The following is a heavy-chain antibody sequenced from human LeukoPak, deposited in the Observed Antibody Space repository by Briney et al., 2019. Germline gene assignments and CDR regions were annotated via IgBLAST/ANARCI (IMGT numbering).Heavy chain of an antibody. Sequence: SETLSLTCAVSGGSISRSNWWSWVRQPPGKGLEWIGEIYHSGSTNYNPSLKSRVTISVDKSKNQFSLKLSSVTAADTAVYYCAKVSCSSTSCYLDYYYYMDVWGKGTTVTVSS. CDR1: GGSISRSNW. J-gene: IGHJ6*03. V-gene: IGHV4-4*02. CDR3: AKVSCSSTSCYLDYYYYMDV. CDR2: IYHSGST. D-gene: IGHD2-2*01.